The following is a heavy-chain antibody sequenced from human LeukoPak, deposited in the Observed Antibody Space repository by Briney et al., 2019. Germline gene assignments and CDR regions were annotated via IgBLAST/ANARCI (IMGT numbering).Heavy chain of an antibody. CDR2: ISGSGGST. V-gene: IGHV3-23*01. Sequence: GGSLRLSCAASGFTFSSYAMSWVRQAPGKGLEWVSAISGSGGSTYYADSVKGRFTISRDNSKNTLYLQMNSLRADDTAVYYCAKDRVGGVVPAVRCLDYWGQGTLVTVSS. J-gene: IGHJ4*02. CDR3: AKDRVGGVVPAVRCLDY. D-gene: IGHD2-2*01. CDR1: GFTFSSYA.